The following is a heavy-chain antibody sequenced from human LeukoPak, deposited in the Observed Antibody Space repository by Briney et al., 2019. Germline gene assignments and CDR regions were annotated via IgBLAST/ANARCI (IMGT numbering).Heavy chain of an antibody. CDR3: AREDIVATILFDY. V-gene: IGHV1-46*01. CDR1: GYTFTSYY. J-gene: IGHJ4*02. D-gene: IGHD5-12*01. CDR2: INPSGGST. Sequence: ASVKVSCKASGYTFTSYYMHWVRQAPGQGFEWMGIINPSGGSTSYAQKFQGRVTMTRDMSTSTVYMELSSLRSEDTAVYYCAREDIVATILFDYWGQGTLVTVSS.